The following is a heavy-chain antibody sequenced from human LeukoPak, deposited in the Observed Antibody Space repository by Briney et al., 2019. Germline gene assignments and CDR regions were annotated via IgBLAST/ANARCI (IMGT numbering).Heavy chain of an antibody. Sequence: GGSLRLSCAASGFTFSSYAVSWVRQAPGKGLEWVSGISGSGGSTYYADSVKGRFTISRDNSKNTLYLQMNSLRAEDTAVYYCARDRPYYDFWSGYYGFDYWGQGTLVTVSS. V-gene: IGHV3-23*01. CDR2: ISGSGGST. J-gene: IGHJ4*02. CDR3: ARDRPYYDFWSGYYGFDY. CDR1: GFTFSSYA. D-gene: IGHD3-3*01.